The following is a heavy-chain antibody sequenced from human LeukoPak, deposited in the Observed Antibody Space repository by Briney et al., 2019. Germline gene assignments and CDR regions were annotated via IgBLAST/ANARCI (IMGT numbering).Heavy chain of an antibody. D-gene: IGHD1-26*01. CDR3: AGIRWELLNAFDI. J-gene: IGHJ3*02. CDR1: GYTFTGYY. CDR2: INPNSGGT. Sequence: ASVKVSCKASGYTFTGYYMHWVRQAPGQGLEWMGWINPNSGGTNYAQKFQGRVTMTRDTSISTAYMELSRLRSDDTAVYYCAGIRWELLNAFDIWGQGTMVTVSS. V-gene: IGHV1-2*02.